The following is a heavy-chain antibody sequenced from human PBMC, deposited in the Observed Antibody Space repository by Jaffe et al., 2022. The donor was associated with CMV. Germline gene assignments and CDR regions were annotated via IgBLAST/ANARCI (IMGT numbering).Heavy chain of an antibody. CDR1: GFTFSSYW. CDR2: INSDGSST. V-gene: IGHV3-74*01. D-gene: IGHD3-9*01. CDR3: ARGGGNFDWLFDEDAFDI. J-gene: IGHJ3*02. Sequence: EVQLVESGGGLVQPGGSLRLSCAASGFTFSSYWMHWVRQAPGKGLVWVSRINSDGSSTSYADSVKGRFTISRDNAKNTLYLQMNSLRAEDTAVYYCARGGGNFDWLFDEDAFDIWGQGTMVTVSS.